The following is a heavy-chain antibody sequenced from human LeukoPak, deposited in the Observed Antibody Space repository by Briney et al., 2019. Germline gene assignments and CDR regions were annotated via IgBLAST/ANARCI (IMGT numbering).Heavy chain of an antibody. Sequence: GGSLRLSCAASGFTFSSYSMNWVRQAPGKGLEWVSSISSSSSYIYYADSVKGRFTISRDNAKNSLYLQMNSLRAEDTAVYYCARDLLEQSPAGSFDYWGQGTLVTVSS. CDR1: GFTFSSYS. J-gene: IGHJ4*02. D-gene: IGHD3-3*01. V-gene: IGHV3-21*01. CDR2: ISSSSSYI. CDR3: ARDLLEQSPAGSFDY.